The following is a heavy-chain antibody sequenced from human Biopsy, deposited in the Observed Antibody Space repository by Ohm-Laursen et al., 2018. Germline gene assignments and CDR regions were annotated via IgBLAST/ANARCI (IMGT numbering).Heavy chain of an antibody. CDR3: ARDYDTSGYYYVS. CDR2: FRFEDRT. V-gene: IGHV4-59*08. CDR1: GGSISNYF. D-gene: IGHD3-22*01. J-gene: IGHJ5*02. Sequence: GTLSLTCPVSGGSISNYFWTWIRQPPGKGLEWIGYFRFEDRTSYNSSLKSRVTISADTSKNQFSLRLSSATAADTAVYYCARDYDTSGYYYVSWGQGTLVTVSS.